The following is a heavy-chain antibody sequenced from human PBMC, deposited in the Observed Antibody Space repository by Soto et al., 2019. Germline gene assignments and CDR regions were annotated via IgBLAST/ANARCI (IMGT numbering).Heavy chain of an antibody. CDR1: GYTFTNYD. D-gene: IGHD3-10*01. CDR3: ARGYYYGSGRPTPGGMDV. V-gene: IGHV1-18*01. CDR2: ISTYTGNT. Sequence: QVHLVQSGAEVKKPGASVKVSCKASGYTFTNYDINWVRQAPGQGLEWMGWISTYTGNTNYAQKLQGRVTMTTDTSTNTAYMGLRSRRTDDTAVYYCARGYYYGSGRPTPGGMDVWGQGTTVTVSS. J-gene: IGHJ6*02.